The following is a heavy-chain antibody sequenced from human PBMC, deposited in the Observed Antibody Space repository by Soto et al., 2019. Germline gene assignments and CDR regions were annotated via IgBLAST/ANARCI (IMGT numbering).Heavy chain of an antibody. Sequence: QITLKESGPPLVNPTQTLTLTCTFSGFSLSTSGVGVGWIRQPPGKALEWLALIYWDDDKRYSPSLKSRLTITKDTSKNQVVLTMTNMDPVDTATYYCAHRKIAARSDAFDIWGQGTMVTVSS. V-gene: IGHV2-5*02. CDR1: GFSLSTSGVG. CDR3: AHRKIAARSDAFDI. D-gene: IGHD6-6*01. CDR2: IYWDDDK. J-gene: IGHJ3*02.